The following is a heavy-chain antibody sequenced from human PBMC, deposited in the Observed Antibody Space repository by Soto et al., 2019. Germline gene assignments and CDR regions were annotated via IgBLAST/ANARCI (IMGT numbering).Heavy chain of an antibody. CDR2: LSGSGGST. V-gene: IGHV3-23*01. CDR3: AKAGHSTSLGWFDP. CDR1: GFTFSTFA. D-gene: IGHD6-6*01. J-gene: IGHJ5*02. Sequence: GGSLRLSCAASGFTFSTFAMSWVCQAPGKALEWISSLSGSGGSTYYSDSVKGRFTISRDNSKNTLYLQMNSLRAEDTALYYCAKAGHSTSLGWFDPWGQGTLVTVSS.